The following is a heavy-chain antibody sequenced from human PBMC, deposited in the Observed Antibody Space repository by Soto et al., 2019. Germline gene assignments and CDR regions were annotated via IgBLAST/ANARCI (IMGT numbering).Heavy chain of an antibody. V-gene: IGHV4-39*01. D-gene: IGHD6-6*01. CDR2: IYYSGNT. CDR1: SASLSSSTYY. Sequence: PSETLSLTRSVSSASLSSSTYYWSWIRQPPGRGPEWIGSIYYSGNTYYKPSLKSRVSISIDTSRNQFSLKLTSVTAADTGVYYCASSSPFHYWGPGILVTVS. CDR3: ASSSPFHY. J-gene: IGHJ4*02.